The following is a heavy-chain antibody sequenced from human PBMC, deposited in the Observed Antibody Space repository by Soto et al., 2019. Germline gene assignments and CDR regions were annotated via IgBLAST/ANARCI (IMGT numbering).Heavy chain of an antibody. CDR3: AGSGASSYGDYGPFDP. J-gene: IGHJ5*02. CDR2: IIPISGTT. CDR1: GGIFSRYA. D-gene: IGHD4-17*01. V-gene: IGHV1-69*12. Sequence: QVQLVQSGAEVKKPGSSVKVSCKASGGIFSRYAITWVRQAPGQGLEWMGGIIPISGTTNYAQKFQGRVTIVADEFTNTAYMELSSLRSEDTAVYYCAGSGASSYGDYGPFDPWGQGTLVTVSS.